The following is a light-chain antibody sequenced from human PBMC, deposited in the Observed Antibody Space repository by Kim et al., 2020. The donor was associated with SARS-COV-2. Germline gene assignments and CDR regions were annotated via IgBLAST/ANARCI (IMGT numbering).Light chain of an antibody. V-gene: IGKV3-15*01. Sequence: EVLLTQSPATLSVSPGERATLSCRASQGIGSNLAWYQQRPGQGPRFLISDASYRATGLPARFSGSGSGTDFTLTISSLQSEDFAGYYWQQYYKWALTFGEGTKLDIK. J-gene: IGKJ4*01. CDR1: QGIGSN. CDR3: QQYYKWALT. CDR2: DAS.